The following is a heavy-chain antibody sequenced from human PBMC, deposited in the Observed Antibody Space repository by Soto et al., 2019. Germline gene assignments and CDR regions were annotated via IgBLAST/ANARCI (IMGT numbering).Heavy chain of an antibody. CDR1: GYIFTNYA. CDR3: ARDKDVWTGYFFDT. D-gene: IGHD3-3*01. V-gene: IGHV1-18*01. CDR2: ISGYNGDTNT. J-gene: IGHJ4*02. Sequence: QVQLVQSGAEVRKPGASVKVSCKASGYIFTNYAISWVRQALGQGPEWLGWISGYNGDTNTHYSQNFQGRLTMSTDKSTPTVYMELRSLTSDDTAVYYSARDKDVWTGYFFDTWGQGTLVTVSS.